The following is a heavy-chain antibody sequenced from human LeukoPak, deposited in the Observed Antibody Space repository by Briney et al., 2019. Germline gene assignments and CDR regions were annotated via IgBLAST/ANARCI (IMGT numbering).Heavy chain of an antibody. D-gene: IGHD1-14*01. V-gene: IGHV1-69*13. CDR3: ASGSGAWYKEFDY. CDR1: GGTFNRYS. J-gene: IGHJ4*02. Sequence: GASVKVSRKASGGTFNRYSFDWVRQAPGQGLEWMGGIIPIFGTTNYAQKFQGRVTITADDSTSTAYMELSSLRSEDTAVYYCASGSGAWYKEFDYWGQGTLVTVSS. CDR2: IIPIFGTT.